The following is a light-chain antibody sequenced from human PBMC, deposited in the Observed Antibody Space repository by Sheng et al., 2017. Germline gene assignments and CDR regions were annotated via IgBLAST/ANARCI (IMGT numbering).Light chain of an antibody. Sequence: DIQMTQSPSSLSASIGDRVTITCRASQDIGNYLAWYQQKPGRVPQLLIFAASTLHAGVPSRFSGGGSGTDFTLTITSLQPEDVGTYYCQKYNSVPLTFGGGTRWRS. CDR3: QKYNSVPLT. J-gene: IGKJ4*01. V-gene: IGKV1-27*01. CDR1: QDIGNY. CDR2: AAS.